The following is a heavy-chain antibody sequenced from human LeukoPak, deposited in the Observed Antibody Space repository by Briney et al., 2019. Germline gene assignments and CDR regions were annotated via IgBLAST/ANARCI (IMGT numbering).Heavy chain of an antibody. J-gene: IGHJ4*02. V-gene: IGHV3-30*04. Sequence: GRSLRLSCAASGFTFSSYAMHWVRQAPGKGLEWVAVISYDGSNKYYADSVKGRFTISRDNAKNSLYLQMNSLRAEDTAVYYCARHGRWLQWIDYWGQGTLVTVSS. CDR2: ISYDGSNK. CDR1: GFTFSSYA. CDR3: ARHGRWLQWIDY. D-gene: IGHD5-24*01.